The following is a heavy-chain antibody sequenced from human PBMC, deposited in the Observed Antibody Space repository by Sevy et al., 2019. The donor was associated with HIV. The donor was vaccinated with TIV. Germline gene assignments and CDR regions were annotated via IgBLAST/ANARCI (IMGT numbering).Heavy chain of an antibody. CDR2: SDPQDGET. CDR3: ATVGLRYYSGASSYQGDRFDP. CDR1: GYTLTKLS. D-gene: IGHD2-15*01. Sequence: ASVKVSCKVSGYTLTKLSIHWVRQAPGKGLEWMGDSDPQDGETIYAERFQGRLTMTVDTSTDTAYMELSSLTSEDTAVYYCATVGLRYYSGASSYQGDRFDPWGQGTLVTVSS. J-gene: IGHJ5*02. V-gene: IGHV1-24*01.